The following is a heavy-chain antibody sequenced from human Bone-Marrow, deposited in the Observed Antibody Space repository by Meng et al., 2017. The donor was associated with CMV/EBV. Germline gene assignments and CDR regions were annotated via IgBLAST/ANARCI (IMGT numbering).Heavy chain of an antibody. Sequence: SVMVSCKASGGTFSSYAISWVRQAPGQGLEWMGGIIPIFGTANYAQKFQGRVTITTDESTSTAYMELSSLRSEDTAVYYCARGGSEVVPAAIGYYGMDVWGQGTTVTVS. CDR2: IIPIFGTA. V-gene: IGHV1-69*05. CDR3: ARGGSEVVPAAIGYYGMDV. D-gene: IGHD2-2*02. J-gene: IGHJ6*02. CDR1: GGTFSSYA.